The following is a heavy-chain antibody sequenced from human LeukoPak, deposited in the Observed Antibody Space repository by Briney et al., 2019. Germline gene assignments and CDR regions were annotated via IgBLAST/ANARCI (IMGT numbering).Heavy chain of an antibody. D-gene: IGHD3-16*01. V-gene: IGHV4-34*01. J-gene: IGHJ3*01. CDR2: INHSGST. Sequence: SETLSLTCAVYGGSFSGYSWSWIRQPPGKGLEWIGEINHSGSTNYNPSLKSRVTISVDTSKNQFSLKLSSVTAADTAVYYCARGNYVYWGQGTMVTVSS. CDR1: GGSFSGYS. CDR3: ARGNYVY.